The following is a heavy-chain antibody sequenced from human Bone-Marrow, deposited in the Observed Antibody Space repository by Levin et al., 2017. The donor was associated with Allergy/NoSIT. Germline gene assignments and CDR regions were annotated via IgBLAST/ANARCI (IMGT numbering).Heavy chain of an antibody. J-gene: IGHJ4*02. D-gene: IGHD2-8*02. Sequence: ASVKVSCKASGYTFSAYYMHWVRQAPAQRLEWMGWINVNSGGPRYAQKFQGRVTMTRDTSIGTAYMELSSLRTDDTAVYYCARSNFTEATLDCWGQGTRVTVSS. CDR2: INVNSGGP. CDR1: GYTFSAYY. CDR3: ARSNFTEATLDC. V-gene: IGHV1-2*02.